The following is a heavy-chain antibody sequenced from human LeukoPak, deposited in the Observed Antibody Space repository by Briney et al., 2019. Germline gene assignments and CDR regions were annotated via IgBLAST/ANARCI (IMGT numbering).Heavy chain of an antibody. D-gene: IGHD5-12*01. CDR3: ARRDRVARYFDY. J-gene: IGHJ4*02. CDR1: GYTFTSYD. CDR2: MNPNSGST. V-gene: IGHV1-8*03. Sequence: ASVKVSCKASGYTFTSYDINWVRQATGQGLEWMGWMNPNSGSTGYAQKFQGRVTITRNTSISTAYMELSSLRSEDTAVYYCARRDRVARYFDYWGQGTLVTVSS.